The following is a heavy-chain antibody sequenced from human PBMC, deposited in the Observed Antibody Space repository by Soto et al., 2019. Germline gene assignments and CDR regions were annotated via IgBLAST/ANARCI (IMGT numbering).Heavy chain of an antibody. J-gene: IGHJ4*02. CDR2: INAGNGNT. CDR1: GFTFTSSA. CDR3: AREQWLGVDY. D-gene: IGHD6-19*01. Sequence: ASVKVSCKASGFTFTSSAMQWVRQARGQSLEWMGWINAGNGNTKYSQKFQGRVTITRDTSASTAYMELSSLRSEDTAVYYCAREQWLGVDYWGQGTLVTAPQ. V-gene: IGHV1-3*01.